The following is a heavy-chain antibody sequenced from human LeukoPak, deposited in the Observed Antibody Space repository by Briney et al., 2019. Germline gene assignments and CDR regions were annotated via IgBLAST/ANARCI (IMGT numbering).Heavy chain of an antibody. CDR1: GGSISSGDYY. CDR2: IYYSGST. Sequence: SQTLSLTCTVSGGSISSGDYYWSWIRQPPGKGLEWTGYIYYSGSTYYDPSLKSRVTISVDTSKNQFSLKLSSVTAADTAVYYCARETADFWSGYHHAFDIWGQGTMVTVSS. J-gene: IGHJ3*02. CDR3: ARETADFWSGYHHAFDI. D-gene: IGHD3-3*01. V-gene: IGHV4-30-4*08.